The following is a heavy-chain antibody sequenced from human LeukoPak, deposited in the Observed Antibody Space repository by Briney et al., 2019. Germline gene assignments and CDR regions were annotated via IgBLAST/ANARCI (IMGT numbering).Heavy chain of an antibody. J-gene: IGHJ3*02. CDR3: ARGWRGDYDAFDI. CDR1: GGTFSSYA. V-gene: IGHV1-69*06. Sequence: SVKVSCKASGGTFSSYAISWVRQAPGQGLEWMGGIIPIFGTANYAQKFQGSVTITADKSTSTAYMGLSSLRSEDTAVYYCARGWRGDYDAFDIWGQGTMVTVSS. D-gene: IGHD4-17*01. CDR2: IIPIFGTA.